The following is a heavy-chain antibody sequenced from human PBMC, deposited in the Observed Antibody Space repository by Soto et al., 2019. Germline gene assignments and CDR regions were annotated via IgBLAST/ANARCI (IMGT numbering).Heavy chain of an antibody. CDR1: CYTFTSYG. CDR2: ISAYNGNT. Sequence: ASVKVSCKASCYTFTSYGISWVRQAPGQGLEWMGWISAYNGNTNYAQKLQGRVTMTTDTSTSTAYMELRSLRSDDTAVYYCARRPDYDFWSGYYLLVGKTYNYYYYYGMDVWGQGTTVTVSS. D-gene: IGHD3-3*01. CDR3: ARRPDYDFWSGYYLLVGKTYNYYYYYGMDV. V-gene: IGHV1-18*01. J-gene: IGHJ6*02.